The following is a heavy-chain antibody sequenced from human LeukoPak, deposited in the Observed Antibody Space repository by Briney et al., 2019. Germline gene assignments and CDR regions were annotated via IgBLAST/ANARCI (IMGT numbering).Heavy chain of an antibody. D-gene: IGHD3-22*01. CDR3: ARQDYYDSSGPDY. J-gene: IGHJ4*02. Sequence: NPSETLSLTCTVSGGSISSYYWSWIRQPPGKGLEWIGYIYYSGSTYYNPSLKSRVTISVDTSKNQFSLKLSSVTAADTAVYYCARQDYYDSSGPDYWGQGTLVTVSS. CDR2: IYYSGST. V-gene: IGHV4-59*04. CDR1: GGSISSYY.